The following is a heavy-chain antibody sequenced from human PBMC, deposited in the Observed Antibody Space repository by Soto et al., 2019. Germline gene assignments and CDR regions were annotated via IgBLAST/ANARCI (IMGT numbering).Heavy chain of an antibody. Sequence: EVQLVESGGGLVQPGGSLRLSCAASGFTFSNYWMHWVRQAPGKGLVWVSRINGAGSGTDYADSVKGRFTISRDNSKNTLYLQMNSLRAEDTAVYYCAKRAQRGSWYLADYWGQGTLVTVSS. CDR3: AKRAQRGSWYLADY. CDR1: GFTFSNYW. CDR2: INGAGSGT. D-gene: IGHD6-13*01. V-gene: IGHV3-74*01. J-gene: IGHJ4*02.